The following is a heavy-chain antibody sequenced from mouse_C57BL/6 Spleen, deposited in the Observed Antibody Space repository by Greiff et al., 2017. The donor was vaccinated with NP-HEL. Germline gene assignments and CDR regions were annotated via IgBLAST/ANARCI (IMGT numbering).Heavy chain of an antibody. V-gene: IGHV5-17*01. J-gene: IGHJ4*01. Sequence: EVMLVESGGGLVKPGGSLKLSCAASGFTFSDYGMHWVRQAPEKGLEWVAYISSGSSTIYYADTVKGRFTISRDNAKNTLFLQMTSLRSEDTAMYYCARGDDYDGYAMDYWGQGTSVTVSS. CDR3: ARGDDYDGYAMDY. CDR2: ISSGSSTI. D-gene: IGHD2-4*01. CDR1: GFTFSDYG.